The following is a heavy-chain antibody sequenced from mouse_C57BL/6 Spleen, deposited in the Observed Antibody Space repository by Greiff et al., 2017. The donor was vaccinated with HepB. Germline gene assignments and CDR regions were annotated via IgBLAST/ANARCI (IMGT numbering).Heavy chain of an antibody. CDR1: GYAFSSYW. V-gene: IGHV1-80*01. Sequence: VKLQESGAELVKPGASVKISCKASGYAFSSYWMNWVKQRPGKGLEWIGQIYPGDGDTNYNGKFKGKATLTADKSSSTAYMQLSSLTSEDSAVYFCARGYYYAMDYWGQGTSVTVSS. CDR3: ARGYYYAMDY. J-gene: IGHJ4*01. CDR2: IYPGDGDT.